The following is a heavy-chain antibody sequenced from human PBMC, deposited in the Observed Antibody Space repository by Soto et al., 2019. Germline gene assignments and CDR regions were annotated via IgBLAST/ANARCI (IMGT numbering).Heavy chain of an antibody. CDR1: GFTFSSYW. Sequence: GGSLRLSCAASGFTFSSYWMHWVRQAPGKGLVWVSRINIDGTDTIYADSVKGRFTISRDNAKNTVYLQMNSLRDEDMAVYYCARDKNWAFDYWGQGALVTVSS. CDR2: INIDGTDT. J-gene: IGHJ4*02. CDR3: ARDKNWAFDY. V-gene: IGHV3-74*01. D-gene: IGHD7-27*01.